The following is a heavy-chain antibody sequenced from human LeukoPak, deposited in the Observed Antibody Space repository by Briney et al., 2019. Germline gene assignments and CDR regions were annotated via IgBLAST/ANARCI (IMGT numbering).Heavy chain of an antibody. Sequence: PGGSLRLSCAASGFTFSGSAMHWVRQASGKGLEWVGRIRCKANSYATAYAASVKGRFTISRDDSKNTAYLQMDSLKTEDTAVYYCTYDFWSGNPPRYFDYWGQGTLVTVSS. D-gene: IGHD3-3*01. V-gene: IGHV3-73*01. CDR1: GFTFSGSA. CDR3: TYDFWSGNPPRYFDY. CDR2: IRCKANSYAT. J-gene: IGHJ4*02.